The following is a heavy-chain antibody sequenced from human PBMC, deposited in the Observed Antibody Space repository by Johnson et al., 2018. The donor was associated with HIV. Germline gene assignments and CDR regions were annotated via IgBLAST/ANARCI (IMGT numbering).Heavy chain of an antibody. D-gene: IGHD3-22*01. CDR3: ARYGTRYYYDSSGSRGTFDI. J-gene: IGHJ3*02. Sequence: QVQLVESGGGLVKPGGSLRLSCAASGFTFSSYAMHWVRQAPGKGLDWVAVISYDGSNKYYADSVKGRFTISRDNSKNTLYLQMNSLRAEDTAVYYCARYGTRYYYDSSGSRGTFDIWGQGTMVTVSS. V-gene: IGHV3-30-3*01. CDR2: ISYDGSNK. CDR1: GFTFSSYA.